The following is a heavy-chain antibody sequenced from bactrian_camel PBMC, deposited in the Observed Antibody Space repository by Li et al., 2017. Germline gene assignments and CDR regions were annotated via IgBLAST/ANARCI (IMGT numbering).Heavy chain of an antibody. CDR3: AKDLFTDYAR. CDR1: ESTFSRFS. D-gene: IGHD4*01. CDR2: LLITYVGDGPK. V-gene: IGHV3S1*01. J-gene: IGHJ4*01. Sequence: HVQLVESGGGSVQNGGSLRLSCTSSESTFSRFSMGWFRQAPGKEREGVAVLLITYVGDGPKYYTDSVKGRFTISRDNAKNTLYLQMNSLKSEDTALYYCAKDLFTDYARWGQGTQVTVS.